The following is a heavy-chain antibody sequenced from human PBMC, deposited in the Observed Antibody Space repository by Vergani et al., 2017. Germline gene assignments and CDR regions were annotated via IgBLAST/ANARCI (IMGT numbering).Heavy chain of an antibody. J-gene: IGHJ4*02. Sequence: QVHLVESGGGVVQPGRSLRLSCVVSGFTSSYYGMHWVRQAPGKGLEWVAVISYNGTQKYYADSVKGRFTISRDNSKSTLYLQMNSLRTEDTAVYYCTTEPHIVVVIATLLAYWGQGTLVTVSS. V-gene: IGHV3-30*03. CDR3: TTEPHIVVVIATLLAY. CDR1: GFTSSYYG. CDR2: ISYNGTQK. D-gene: IGHD2-21*01.